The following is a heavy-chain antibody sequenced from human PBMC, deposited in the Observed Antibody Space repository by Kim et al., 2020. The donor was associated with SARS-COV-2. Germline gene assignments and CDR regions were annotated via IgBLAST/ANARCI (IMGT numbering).Heavy chain of an antibody. CDR1: GGSFSGYY. CDR2: INHSGST. D-gene: IGHD3-22*01. CDR3: ARGGGNVIVVVIYDY. V-gene: IGHV4-34*01. J-gene: IGHJ4*02. Sequence: SETLSLTCAVYGGSFSGYYWSWIRQPPGKGLEWIGEINHSGSTNYNPSLKSRVTISVDTSKNQFSLKLSSVTAADTAVYYCARGGGNVIVVVIYDYWGQGTLVTVSS.